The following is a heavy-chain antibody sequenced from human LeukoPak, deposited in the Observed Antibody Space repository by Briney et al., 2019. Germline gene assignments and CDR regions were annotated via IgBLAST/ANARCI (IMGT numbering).Heavy chain of an antibody. D-gene: IGHD3-10*01. CDR3: ARGDGSGSYYVDY. Sequence: GASVKVSCKASGYTFTGYYMHWVRQAPGQGLEWMGWINPNSGGTNYAQKFQGRVTMTRDTSISTAYMELSSLRSEDTAVYYCARGDGSGSYYVDYWGQGTLVTVSS. V-gene: IGHV1-2*02. CDR2: INPNSGGT. CDR1: GYTFTGYY. J-gene: IGHJ4*02.